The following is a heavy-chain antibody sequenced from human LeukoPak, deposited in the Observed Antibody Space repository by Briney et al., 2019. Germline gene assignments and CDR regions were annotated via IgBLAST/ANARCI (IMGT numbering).Heavy chain of an antibody. CDR2: ISGSGGST. D-gene: IGHD2-2*01. CDR3: AKARYCSSTSCYLGFDP. V-gene: IGHV3-23*01. CDR1: GFTFSSYA. J-gene: IGHJ5*02. Sequence: GXSLRLSCAASGFTFSSYAMSWVRQAPGKGLEWVSAISGSGGSTYYADSVKGRFTISRDNSNNTLYLQMNSLRAEDTAVYYCAKARYCSSTSCYLGFDPWGQGTLVTVSS.